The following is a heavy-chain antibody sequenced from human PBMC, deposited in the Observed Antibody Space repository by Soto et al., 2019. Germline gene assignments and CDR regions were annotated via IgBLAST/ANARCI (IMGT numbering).Heavy chain of an antibody. Sequence: QVQLQQWGAGLLKPSETLSLTCAVHGGSFSDSYWTWIRQPPGKGLEWIGEINHSGSTNFNPSLKSRVTITGDPSQDPVPPELSYVTPAGTAVYYWPKSTPHPREQLVRFYYYYAMDVWGQGTTVTVSS. J-gene: IGHJ6*02. CDR3: PKSTPHPREQLVRFYYYYAMDV. CDR2: INHSGST. V-gene: IGHV4-34*03. D-gene: IGHD6-6*01. CDR1: GGSFSDSY.